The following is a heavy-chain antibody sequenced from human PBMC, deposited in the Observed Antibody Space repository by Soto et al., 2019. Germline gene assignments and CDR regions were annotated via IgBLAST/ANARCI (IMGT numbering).Heavy chain of an antibody. V-gene: IGHV1-69*01. CDR2: IIPIFATA. CDR3: ARVGDYGSGSYYDY. Sequence: QVQLVQSGAEVKKPGSSVKVSCKASGDTFSKYAINWVRQAPGQGLEWLGGIIPIFATASYAQNFQGRVTITADESTTTAYMELSSLRFEDTAVYFCARVGDYGSGSYYDYWGQGTLITVSS. J-gene: IGHJ4*02. D-gene: IGHD3-10*01. CDR1: GDTFSKYA.